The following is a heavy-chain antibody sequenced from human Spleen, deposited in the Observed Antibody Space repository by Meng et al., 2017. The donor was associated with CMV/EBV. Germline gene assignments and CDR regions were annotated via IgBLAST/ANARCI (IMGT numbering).Heavy chain of an antibody. CDR1: GFTFSSYA. Sequence: GGSLRLSCAASGFTFSSYAMHWVRQAPGKGLEWVAVISYDGSNKYYADSVKGRFTISRDNSKNTLYLQMNSLRAEDTAVYYCARPMAFGKYGMDVWGQGTTVTVSS. CDR3: ARPMAFGKYGMDV. CDR2: ISYDGSNK. D-gene: IGHD3-16*01. V-gene: IGHV3-30-3*01. J-gene: IGHJ6*02.